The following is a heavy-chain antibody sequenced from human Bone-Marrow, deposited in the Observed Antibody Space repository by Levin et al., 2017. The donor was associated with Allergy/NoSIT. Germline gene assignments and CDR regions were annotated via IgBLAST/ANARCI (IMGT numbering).Heavy chain of an antibody. J-gene: IGHJ4*02. CDR2: MNPNSGKT. CDR3: ARGAQRSFDY. Sequence: GESLKISCKASGYTFTVYEVHWVRQATGQGLEWMGWMNPNSGKTGYAQKFQGRVSMTRSISLGTAYLELSSLRSGDTAVYYCARGAQRSFDYWGQGTLVAVSS. V-gene: IGHV1-8*01. CDR1: GYTFTVYE.